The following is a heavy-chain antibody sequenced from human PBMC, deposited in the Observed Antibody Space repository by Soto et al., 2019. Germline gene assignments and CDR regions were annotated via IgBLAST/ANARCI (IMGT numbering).Heavy chain of an antibody. CDR1: GGTLSSHT. V-gene: IGHV1-69*04. CDR3: ARDYDYDSLREGNRGYSGYGIFGSVDY. J-gene: IGHJ4*02. CDR2: IIPILGIA. D-gene: IGHD5-12*01. Sequence: GAPGKVSCKGSGGTLSSHTISWVRQGPGQRLEGVGRIIPILGIANYAQKFQGRVTITADKSTSTAYMELSSLRSEDTAVYYCARDYDYDSLREGNRGYSGYGIFGSVDYWGQGTLVTVSS.